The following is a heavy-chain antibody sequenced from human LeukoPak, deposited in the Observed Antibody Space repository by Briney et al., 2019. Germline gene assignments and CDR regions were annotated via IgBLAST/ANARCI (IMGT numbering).Heavy chain of an antibody. J-gene: IGHJ4*02. CDR1: GGSISSGSYY. D-gene: IGHD5-24*01. V-gene: IGHV4-61*02. CDR2: IYTSGST. Sequence: SQTLSLTCTVSGGSISSGSYYWSWIRQPAGKGLEWIGRIYTSGSTNYNPSLKSRVTISVDTSKNQFSLKLSSVTAADTAVYYCARDTRRDGYPAPFEYWGQGTLVTVSS. CDR3: ARDTRRDGYPAPFEY.